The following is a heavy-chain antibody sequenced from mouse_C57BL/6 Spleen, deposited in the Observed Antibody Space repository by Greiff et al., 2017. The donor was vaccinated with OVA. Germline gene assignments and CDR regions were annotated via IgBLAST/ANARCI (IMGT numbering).Heavy chain of an antibody. CDR3: ARGGFDY. CDR2: IDPSDSFT. J-gene: IGHJ2*01. V-gene: IGHV1-50*01. CDR1: GYTFTSYW. Sequence: VQLQQSGAELVKPGASVKLSCKASGYTFTSYWMQWVKQRPGKGLEWIGEIDPSDSFTNYNQKFKGKATLTVDTSSSTAYMQLSSLTSEDSAVYYCARGGFDYWGKGTTLTVSS.